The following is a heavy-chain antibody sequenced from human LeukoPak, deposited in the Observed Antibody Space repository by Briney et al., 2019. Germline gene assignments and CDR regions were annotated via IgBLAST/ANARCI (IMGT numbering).Heavy chain of an antibody. V-gene: IGHV3-23*01. CDR3: AKPVPDSLDVLLWFGEPNYFDY. D-gene: IGHD3-10*01. J-gene: IGHJ4*02. CDR1: GFTFSSYA. CDR2: ISGSGGST. Sequence: GGSLRLSCAASGFTFSSYAMSWVRQAPGKGLEWVSAISGSGGSTHYADSVKGRFTISRDNSKNTLYLQINSLRAEDTAVYYCAKPVPDSLDVLLWFGEPNYFDYWGQGTLVTVSS.